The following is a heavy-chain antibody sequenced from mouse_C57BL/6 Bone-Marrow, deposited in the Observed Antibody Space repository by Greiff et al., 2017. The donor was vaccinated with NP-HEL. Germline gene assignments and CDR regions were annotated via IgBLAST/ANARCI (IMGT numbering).Heavy chain of an antibody. D-gene: IGHD1-1*01. CDR2: INPGSGGT. CDR1: GYAFTNYL. CDR3: ARKDLLRYYFDD. Sequence: VQLQQSGAELVRPGTSVKVSCKASGYAFTNYLIEWVKQRPGQGLEWIGVINPGSGGTNYNEKFKGKATLTADKSSSTAYMQLSSLTSEDSAVYFCARKDLLRYYFDDGGQGTTLTVSS. J-gene: IGHJ2*01. V-gene: IGHV1-54*01.